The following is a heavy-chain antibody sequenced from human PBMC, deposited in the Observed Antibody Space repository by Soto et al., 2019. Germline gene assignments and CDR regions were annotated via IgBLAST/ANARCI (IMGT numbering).Heavy chain of an antibody. Sequence: LRLSCAASGFAFSGSAMHWVRQASGKGLEWVGRIRSKANSYATAYAASVKGRFTISRDDSKNTAYLQMNSLKTEDKAVYYCTSPIQPMAGWGQGTLVTVYS. CDR1: GFAFSGSA. J-gene: IGHJ4*02. D-gene: IGHD5-18*01. V-gene: IGHV3-73*01. CDR3: TSPIQPMAG. CDR2: IRSKANSYAT.